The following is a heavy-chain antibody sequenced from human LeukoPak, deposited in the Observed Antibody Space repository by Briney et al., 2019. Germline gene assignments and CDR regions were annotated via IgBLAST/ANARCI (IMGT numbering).Heavy chain of an antibody. D-gene: IGHD3-9*01. CDR2: ISSSSSYI. CDR3: ARDQGRGLRYFDWLKDPGYGMDV. V-gene: IGHV3-21*01. CDR1: GFTFSSYG. Sequence: GRSLRLSCAASGFTFSSYGMHWVRQAPGKGLEWVSSISSSSSYIYYADSVKGRFTISRDNAKNSLYLQMNSLRAEDTAVYYCARDQGRGLRYFDWLKDPGYGMDVWGQGTTVTVSS. J-gene: IGHJ6*02.